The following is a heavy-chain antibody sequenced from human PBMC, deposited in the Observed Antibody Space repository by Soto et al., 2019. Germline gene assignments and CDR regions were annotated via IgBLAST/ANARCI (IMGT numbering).Heavy chain of an antibody. V-gene: IGHV3-23*01. CDR1: GFTFSSYA. CDR3: AKGNDPDYDILTGPDAFDI. J-gene: IGHJ3*02. D-gene: IGHD3-9*01. Sequence: GGSLRLSCAASGFTFSSYAMSWVRQAPGKGLEWVSAISGSGGSTYYADSVKGRFTISRDNSKNTLYLQMNSLRAEDTAVYYCAKGNDPDYDILTGPDAFDIWGQGTMLTVSS. CDR2: ISGSGGST.